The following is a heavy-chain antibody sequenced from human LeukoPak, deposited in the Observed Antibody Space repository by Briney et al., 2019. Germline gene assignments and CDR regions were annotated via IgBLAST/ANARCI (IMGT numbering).Heavy chain of an antibody. Sequence: GGSLRLSCAASGFTFSTYAMHWVRQPPGKGLEWVSAINGSGGATYHADADSAKGRFIISRDNSKNTLYLQINSLRVEDTAVYYCAKDGYNYDSSGHFDYWGQGTLVAVSS. D-gene: IGHD3-22*01. CDR2: INGSGGAT. J-gene: IGHJ4*02. CDR1: GFTFSTYA. CDR3: AKDGYNYDSSGHFDY. V-gene: IGHV3-23*01.